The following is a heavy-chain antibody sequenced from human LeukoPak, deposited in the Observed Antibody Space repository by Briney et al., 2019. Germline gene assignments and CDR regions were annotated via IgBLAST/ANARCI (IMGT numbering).Heavy chain of an antibody. V-gene: IGHV1-46*01. CDR3: ARDNSTYSSSWYPIYNWFDP. Sequence: ASVKVSCKASGYTFTSYYMHWVRQAPGQGLEWMGIINPSGGSTSYAQKFQGRVTMTRDTSTSTVYMELSSLRSEDTAVYYCARDNSTYSSSWYPIYNWFDPWGQGTLVTVSS. CDR1: GYTFTSYY. D-gene: IGHD6-13*01. J-gene: IGHJ5*02. CDR2: INPSGGST.